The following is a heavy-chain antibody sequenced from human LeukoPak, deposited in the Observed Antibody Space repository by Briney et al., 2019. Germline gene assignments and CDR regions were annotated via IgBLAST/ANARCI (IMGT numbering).Heavy chain of an antibody. D-gene: IGHD7-27*01. V-gene: IGHV4-38-2*02. CDR2: IYHSGST. J-gene: IGHJ5*02. CDR3: ARDSRNPWGHNWFDP. CDR1: GYSISSGYY. Sequence: SETLSLTCAVSGYSISSGYYWGWIRQPPGKGLEWIGSIYHSGSTYYNPSLKSRVTISVDTSKNQFSLKLSSVTAADTAVYYCARDSRNPWGHNWFDPWGQGTLVTVSS.